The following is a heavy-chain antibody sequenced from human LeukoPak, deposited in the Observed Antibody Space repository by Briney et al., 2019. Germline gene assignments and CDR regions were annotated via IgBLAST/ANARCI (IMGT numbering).Heavy chain of an antibody. CDR2: TTSSSSYI. Sequence: GGSLRLSCAASGFTFSSYNMNWVRQAPGKGLEWVSSTTSSSSYICYADSVKGRFTISRDNAKNSLYLQMDSLRAEDTAVYYCARGPSGYHNTGGQGTLVTVSS. J-gene: IGHJ4*02. CDR1: GFTFSSYN. V-gene: IGHV3-21*06. D-gene: IGHD5-12*01. CDR3: ARGPSGYHNT.